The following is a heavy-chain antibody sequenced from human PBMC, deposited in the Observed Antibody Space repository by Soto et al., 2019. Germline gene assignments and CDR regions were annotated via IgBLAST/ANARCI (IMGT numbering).Heavy chain of an antibody. CDR1: GGSINSGGYY. CDR3: ARAGGIVLGVTGGFDI. CDR2: IYYSAST. V-gene: IGHV4-31*03. D-gene: IGHD3-10*02. Sequence: QVQLQESGPGLVKPSQTLSLTCTVSGGSINSGGYYWSWIRQHPGKGLEWIGYIYYSASTYYTPSLKSRVTISVDTSKNQFSLKLSSVTAEDTAVYYCARAGGIVLGVTGGFDIWGQGTLVTVSS. J-gene: IGHJ3*02.